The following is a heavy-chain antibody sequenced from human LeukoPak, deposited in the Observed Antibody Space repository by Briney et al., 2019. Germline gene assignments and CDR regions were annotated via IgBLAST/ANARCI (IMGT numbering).Heavy chain of an antibody. J-gene: IGHJ4*02. V-gene: IGHV3-21*01. CDR3: ARDNRGFDY. Sequence: GGSLRLSCAASGFTFSSYSMNWVRQAPGKGLEWVSSISSSSSYIYYAVSVKGRFTISRDNAKNSLYLQMNSLRAEDTAVYYCARDNRGFDYWGQGTLVTVSS. CDR2: ISSSSSYI. CDR1: GFTFSSYS.